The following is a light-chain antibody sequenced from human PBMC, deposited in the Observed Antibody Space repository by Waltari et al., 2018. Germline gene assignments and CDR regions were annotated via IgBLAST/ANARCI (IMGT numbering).Light chain of an antibody. V-gene: IGKV3-15*01. CDR2: GAS. J-gene: IGKJ3*01. CDR3: QQRSNWPPGVT. Sequence: ETGMTQSPDTLSVSAGERATLSCRASQSVSSNLAWYQHKPGQAPRLLIYGASIRATGIPARFSGSGSGTEFTLTISSLQSEDFAVYYCQQRSNWPPGVTFGPGTKVDIK. CDR1: QSVSSN.